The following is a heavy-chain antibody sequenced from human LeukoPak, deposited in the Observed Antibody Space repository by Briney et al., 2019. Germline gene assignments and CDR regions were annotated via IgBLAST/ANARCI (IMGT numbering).Heavy chain of an antibody. CDR2: SSGYNGNA. V-gene: IGHV1-18*01. CDR1: GFTFSSFG. D-gene: IGHD4-23*01. J-gene: IGHJ3*01. Sequence: PGGSLRLSCAASGFTFSSFGMHWVRQAPGQGLEWMGWSSGYNGNAEYEQKFQGRVTMTTDRSTNTAYMELRSLRSDDTAVYYCARDGGNSEGAYDVWGQGTMVTVSS. CDR3: ARDGGNSEGAYDV.